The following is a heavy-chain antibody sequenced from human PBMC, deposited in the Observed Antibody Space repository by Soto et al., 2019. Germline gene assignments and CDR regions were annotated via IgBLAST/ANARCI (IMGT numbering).Heavy chain of an antibody. Sequence: VKVSCKASGYTFTSYAMHWVRQAPGQRLEWMGWINAGNGNTKYSQKFQGRVTITRDTSASTAYMELSSLRSEDTAVYYCASIPMTTVSLVMDVWGQGTTVTVSS. CDR2: INAGNGNT. J-gene: IGHJ6*02. D-gene: IGHD4-4*01. V-gene: IGHV1-3*01. CDR1: GYTFTSYA. CDR3: ASIPMTTVSLVMDV.